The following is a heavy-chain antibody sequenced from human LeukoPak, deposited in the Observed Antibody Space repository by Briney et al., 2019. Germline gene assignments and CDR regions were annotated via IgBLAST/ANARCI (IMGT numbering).Heavy chain of an antibody. J-gene: IGHJ4*02. V-gene: IGHV4-59*08. Sequence: PSETLSLTCTVSGGSISSYYWSWIRQPPGKGLEWIGYIYYSGSTNYNPSLKSRVTISVDTSKNQFSLKLSSVTAADTAVYYCARHRNDFHNRIDYWGQGTLVTVSS. D-gene: IGHD3-3*01. CDR1: GGSISSYY. CDR2: IYYSGST. CDR3: ARHRNDFHNRIDY.